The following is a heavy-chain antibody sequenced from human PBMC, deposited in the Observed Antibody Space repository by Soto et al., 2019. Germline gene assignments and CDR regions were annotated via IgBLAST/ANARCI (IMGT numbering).Heavy chain of an antibody. CDR2: IYYSGST. CDR1: GGSISSYY. J-gene: IGHJ5*02. Sequence: SETLSLTCTVSGGSISSYYWSWIRLPPGKGLEWIGYIYYSGSTNYNPFLKSRVTMSVDMSKNQFSLTLRSVTAADTAVYYCARHTWGRQRGWFDPWGQGTLVTVSS. V-gene: IGHV4-59*08. CDR3: ARHTWGRQRGWFDP. D-gene: IGHD2-2*01.